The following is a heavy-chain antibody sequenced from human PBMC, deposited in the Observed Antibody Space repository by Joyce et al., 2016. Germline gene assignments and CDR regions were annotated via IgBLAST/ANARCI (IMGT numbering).Heavy chain of an antibody. V-gene: IGHV1-3*01. D-gene: IGHD3-10*01. CDR3: ARGSSALTYFDF. Sequence: QVHLVQSGAEVKKPGASVKVSCKASGYTFTGHTIHLVRQAPGQSLEWMGWINSGKCNTGFSEEFQGMVTVSRDTSANTAYMEVSSLRSEDTAVYYCARGSSALTYFDFWGQGTLVTVSS. CDR1: GYTFTGHT. J-gene: IGHJ4*02. CDR2: INSGKCNT.